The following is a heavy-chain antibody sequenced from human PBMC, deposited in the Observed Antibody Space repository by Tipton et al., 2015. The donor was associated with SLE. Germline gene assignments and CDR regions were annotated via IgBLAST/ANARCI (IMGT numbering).Heavy chain of an antibody. CDR1: GFTFDDYG. CDR2: INWNGGST. Sequence: SLRLSCAASGFTFDDYGMSWVRQAPGKGLEWVSGINWNGGSTGYADSVKGRFTISRDNAKNSLYLQMNSLRAEDTALYYCARGQYGYDFWSGYYPYYGMDVWGQGTTVTVSS. D-gene: IGHD3-3*01. J-gene: IGHJ6*02. CDR3: ARGQYGYDFWSGYYPYYGMDV. V-gene: IGHV3-20*04.